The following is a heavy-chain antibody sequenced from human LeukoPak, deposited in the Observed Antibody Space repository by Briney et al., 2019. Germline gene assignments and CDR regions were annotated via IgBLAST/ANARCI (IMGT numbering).Heavy chain of an antibody. D-gene: IGHD3-22*01. Sequence: GGSLRLACAASGFTFSSYAMSWVRQAPGKWLEWVSAISGSGGSTYYADSVKGRFTISRDNSKNTLYLQMNSLRAEDTAVYYCAKDPYFYYDSSGYYFDYWGQGTLVTVSS. CDR3: AKDPYFYYDSSGYYFDY. V-gene: IGHV3-23*01. CDR1: GFTFSSYA. CDR2: ISGSGGST. J-gene: IGHJ4*02.